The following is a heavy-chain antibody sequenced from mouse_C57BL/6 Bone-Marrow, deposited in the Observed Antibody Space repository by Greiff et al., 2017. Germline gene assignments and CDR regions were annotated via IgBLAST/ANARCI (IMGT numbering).Heavy chain of an antibody. CDR2: SRNKANDYTT. Sequence: EVKLVESGGGLVQSGRSLRLSCATSGFTFSDFYMEWVRQAPGKGLEWIAASRNKANDYTTEYSASVKGRFIVSRDTSQSILYLQMNALRAEDTAIYYCARGYDYAYFDYWGQVTTLTVSS. CDR1: GFTFSDFY. CDR3: ARGYDYAYFDY. D-gene: IGHD2-4*01. V-gene: IGHV7-1*01. J-gene: IGHJ2*01.